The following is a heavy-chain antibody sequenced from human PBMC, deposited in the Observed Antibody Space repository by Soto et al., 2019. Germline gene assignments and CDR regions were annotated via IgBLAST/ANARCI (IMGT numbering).Heavy chain of an antibody. CDR2: ISYDGSRK. CDR3: AKPIHDYGDYPPDY. J-gene: IGHJ4*02. V-gene: IGHV3-30*18. Sequence: QVRLVESGGGVVQPGRSLRLSCGASGFTFNTYAMHWVGQAPGKGLEWVAFISYDGSRKYYADSVKGRFTISRDNSKNTLYLQMSSLRAEDTAVCFCAKPIHDYGDYPPDYWGQGTLVTVSS. CDR1: GFTFNTYA. D-gene: IGHD4-17*01.